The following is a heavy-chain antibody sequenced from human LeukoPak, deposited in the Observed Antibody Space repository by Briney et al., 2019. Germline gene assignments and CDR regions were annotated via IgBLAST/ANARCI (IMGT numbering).Heavy chain of an antibody. J-gene: IGHJ6*02. D-gene: IGHD6-6*01. CDR3: ARGAGQLVGGYYYYGMDV. V-gene: IGHV1-18*01. Sequence: GASVKVSCKASGYPFTSYDISWVRQAPGQGLEWMGWISAYNGNTNYAQKLQGRVTMTTDTSTSTTYMELRSLRSDDTAVYYCARGAGQLVGGYYYYGMDVWGQGTTVTVSS. CDR1: GYPFTSYD. CDR2: ISAYNGNT.